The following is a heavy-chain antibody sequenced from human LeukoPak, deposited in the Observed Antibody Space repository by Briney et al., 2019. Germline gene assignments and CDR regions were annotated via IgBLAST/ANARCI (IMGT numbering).Heavy chain of an antibody. Sequence: PGGSLRLSCAASGFTLGDHYVSWVRQAPGKGLEWVSYIYAGDTTIYYADSVKGRFTISRDNAENSVYLQMNSLRVEDTAVYYCARGHYGLDIWGQGTTVTVSS. J-gene: IGHJ6*02. CDR3: ARGHYGLDI. CDR2: IYAGDTTI. CDR1: GFTLGDHY. V-gene: IGHV3-11*01.